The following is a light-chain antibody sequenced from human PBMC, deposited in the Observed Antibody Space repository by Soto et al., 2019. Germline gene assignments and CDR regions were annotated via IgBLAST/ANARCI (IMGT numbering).Light chain of an antibody. CDR2: AAS. J-gene: IGKJ2*01. CDR1: QAISTY. CDR3: QQSHGIPYT. Sequence: DIQMTQSPSSLSASVGDRVTITCRASQAISTYLNWYQQEPGKAPKLLTYAASSLQSGVPSRFSGSGSGTDFPPTISSLQPEDFAAYYCQQSHGIPYTFGQGTKLEIK. V-gene: IGKV1-39*01.